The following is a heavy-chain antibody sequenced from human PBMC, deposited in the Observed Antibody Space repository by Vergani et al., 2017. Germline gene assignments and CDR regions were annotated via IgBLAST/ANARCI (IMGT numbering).Heavy chain of an antibody. D-gene: IGHD3-10*01. CDR3: ARGKDAFGLFDY. Sequence: QVQLVESGGGVVQPGRSLRLSCAASGFTFSSYGMHWVRQAPGKGLEWVAVIWYDGSNKYYADSVKGRFTISRDNSKNTLYLQMNSLRAEDTAVYYCARGKDAFGLFDYWGQGTLVTVSS. V-gene: IGHV3-33*08. J-gene: IGHJ4*02. CDR2: IWYDGSNK. CDR1: GFTFSSYG.